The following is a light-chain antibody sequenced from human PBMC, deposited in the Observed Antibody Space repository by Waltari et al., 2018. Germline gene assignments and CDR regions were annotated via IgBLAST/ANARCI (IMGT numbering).Light chain of an antibody. Sequence: QSVLTQPPSASGNPGQTVTISCSGGNSNIGSNSVDRYQQFPGTAPKLLIYGRNRRPSGVPDRFSGSKSGTSASLAISGLRSEDEADYYCATWDESLNGVVIGGGTKLSVL. CDR3: ATWDESLNGVV. V-gene: IGLV1-47*01. J-gene: IGLJ3*02. CDR2: GRN. CDR1: NSNIGSNS.